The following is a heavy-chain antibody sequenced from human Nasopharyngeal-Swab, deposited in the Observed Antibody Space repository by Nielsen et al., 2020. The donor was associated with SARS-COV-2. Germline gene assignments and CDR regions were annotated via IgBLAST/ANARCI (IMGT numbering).Heavy chain of an antibody. D-gene: IGHD6-19*01. CDR2: TYYRSMWNN. CDR1: GDSVSSNTAA. Sequence: SQTLSLTCVISGDSVSSNTAAWTWIRQSPSRGLEWLGRTYYRSMWNNDYAVSVRGRITINPDPSKNQFSLQLNSVTPEDTAVYYCARIAVAVSPVWGQGTLVTVSS. CDR3: ARIAVAVSPV. V-gene: IGHV6-1*01. J-gene: IGHJ4*02.